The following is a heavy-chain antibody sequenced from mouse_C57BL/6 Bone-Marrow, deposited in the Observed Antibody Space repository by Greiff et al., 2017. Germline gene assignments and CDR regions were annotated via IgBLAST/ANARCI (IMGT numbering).Heavy chain of an antibody. V-gene: IGHV14-2*01. CDR1: GFNIKDYY. CDR2: IDPEDGET. CDR3: ARGYGSSPFAY. J-gene: IGHJ3*01. Sequence: EVQLQESGAELVQPGASVKLSCTASGFNIKDYYMHWVKQRTEQGLEWIGRIDPEDGETKYAPKFQGKATITADTSSNTAYLQLSSLTSEETAVYCCARGYGSSPFAYWGQGTLVTVSA. D-gene: IGHD1-1*01.